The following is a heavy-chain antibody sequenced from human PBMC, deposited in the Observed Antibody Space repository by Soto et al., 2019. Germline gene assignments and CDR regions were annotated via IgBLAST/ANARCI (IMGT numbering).Heavy chain of an antibody. V-gene: IGHV4-4*02. CDR1: RCSINSSHW. CDR3: AARHFWSRPWTDRRLDY. J-gene: IGHJ4*02. D-gene: IGHD3-3*02. Sequence: SEIRYLTSLVSRCSINSSHWWNWVRQPPEKGLEWIGQISHSGNTSYNPSLTSRVTISVDKSKSHFSLNLTSVTAADTAVYYCAARHFWSRPWTDRRLDYWCQGTLVPVYS. CDR2: ISHSGNT.